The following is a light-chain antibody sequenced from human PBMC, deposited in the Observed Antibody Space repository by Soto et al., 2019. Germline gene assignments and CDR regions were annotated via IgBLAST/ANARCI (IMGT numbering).Light chain of an antibody. V-gene: IGLV1-40*01. CDR3: QSYESSLRGYV. CDR2: GNS. Sequence: QSVLTQPPSVSGAPGQRVTISCTGSSSNIGAGYDVHWYQQLPGTAPKLLMYGNSNRPSAVPDRFSGSKSGTSASLAITGLQAEDEADYYCQSYESSLRGYVFATWTKVTVL. CDR1: SSNIGAGYD. J-gene: IGLJ1*01.